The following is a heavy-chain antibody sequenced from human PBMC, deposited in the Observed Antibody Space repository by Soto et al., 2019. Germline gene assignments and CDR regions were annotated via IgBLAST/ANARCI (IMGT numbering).Heavy chain of an antibody. CDR2: ISGSGVST. J-gene: IGHJ4*02. Sequence: EVQLLESGGGLVQPGGSLRLSCAASGFTFSSSAMSWVRQAPGKGLEWVSAISGSGVSTNYADSVKGRFTISRDHSKNPLYLQMNSLRAEDTATYYCAKDVLTTTIRIKFDYWGQGTLVTVSS. D-gene: IGHD3-9*01. CDR1: GFTFSSSA. CDR3: AKDVLTTTIRIKFDY. V-gene: IGHV3-23*01.